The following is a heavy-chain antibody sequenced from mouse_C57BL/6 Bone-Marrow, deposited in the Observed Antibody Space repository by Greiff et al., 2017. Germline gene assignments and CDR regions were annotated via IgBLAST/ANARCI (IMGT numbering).Heavy chain of an antibody. CDR2: IYPGSGST. J-gene: IGHJ3*01. CDR1: GYTFTSYW. V-gene: IGHV1-55*01. D-gene: IGHD1-1*01. Sequence: QVQLQQPGAELVKPGASVKMSCTASGYTFTSYWITWVKQRPGQGLEWIGDIYPGSGSTNYNEKFKSKATLTVDTSSSTAYMRLSSLTSEDSAVYYRARSKPLDGSPFAYWGQGTLVTVSA. CDR3: ARSKPLDGSPFAY.